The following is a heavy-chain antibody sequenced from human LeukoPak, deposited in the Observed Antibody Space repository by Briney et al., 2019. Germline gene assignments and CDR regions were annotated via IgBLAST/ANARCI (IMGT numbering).Heavy chain of an antibody. J-gene: IGHJ3*02. CDR1: GFTFSSYS. D-gene: IGHD3-10*01. V-gene: IGHV3-21*04. Sequence: PGGSLRLSCAASGFTFSSYSMNWVRQAPGKGLEWVSSISSSSSYIYYADSVKGRFTISRDNAKNSLYLQMNSLRAEDTAVYYCAKGETVLLWFGELTDAFDIWGQGTMVTVSS. CDR3: AKGETVLLWFGELTDAFDI. CDR2: ISSSSSYI.